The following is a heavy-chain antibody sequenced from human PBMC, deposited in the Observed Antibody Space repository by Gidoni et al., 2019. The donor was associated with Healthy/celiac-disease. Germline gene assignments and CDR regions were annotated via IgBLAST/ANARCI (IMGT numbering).Heavy chain of an antibody. CDR2: IYYGGRT. D-gene: IGHD3-22*01. Sequence: QLQLQESGPGLVKPSETLSPPCTVSGASISSSSYYWGWIRQPPGKGLEWIGSIYYGGRTYYNPSLKSRVTISVDTSKNQFSLKLSSVTAADTAVYYCARDPKYYYDSSGYPCWGQGTLVTVSS. J-gene: IGHJ4*02. CDR1: GASISSSSYY. CDR3: ARDPKYYYDSSGYPC. V-gene: IGHV4-39*07.